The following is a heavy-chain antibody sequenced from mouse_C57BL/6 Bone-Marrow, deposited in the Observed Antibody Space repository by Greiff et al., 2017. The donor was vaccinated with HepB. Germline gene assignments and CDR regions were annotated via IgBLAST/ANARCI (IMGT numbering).Heavy chain of an antibody. V-gene: IGHV1-55*01. CDR2: IYPGSGST. Sequence: QVHVKQPGAELVKPGASVKMSCKASGYTFTSYWITWVKQRPGQGLEWIGDIYPGSGSTNYNEKFKSKATLTVDTSSSTAYMQLSSLTSEDSAVYYCARDEEDYWGQGTTLTVSS. J-gene: IGHJ2*01. CDR1: GYTFTSYW. CDR3: ARDEEDY.